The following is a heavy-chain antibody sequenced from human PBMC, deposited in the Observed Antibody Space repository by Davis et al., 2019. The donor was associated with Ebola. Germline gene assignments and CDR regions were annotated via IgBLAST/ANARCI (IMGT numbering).Heavy chain of an antibody. CDR2: IKQDGSEQ. CDR1: GFTFSNYW. CDR3: GRGHYGMDV. V-gene: IGHV3-7*04. J-gene: IGHJ6*02. Sequence: PGGSLRLSCAASGFTFSNYWMNWVRQAPGKGLEWLANIKQDGSEQYYVDSVKGRFTISRDNAKNTLYLQMNSLRAEDTAVYYCGRGHYGMDVWGQGTTVTVSS.